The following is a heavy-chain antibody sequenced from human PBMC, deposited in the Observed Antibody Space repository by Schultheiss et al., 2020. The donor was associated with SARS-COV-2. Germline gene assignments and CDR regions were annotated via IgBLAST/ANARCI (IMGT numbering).Heavy chain of an antibody. CDR2: INHSGST. V-gene: IGHV4-39*07. CDR1: GGSISSGGYY. D-gene: IGHD2-2*02. CDR3: ARGVVVVPAGISHTHYYMDV. J-gene: IGHJ6*03. Sequence: SETLSLTCTVSGGSISSGGYYWSWIRQPPGKGLEWIGEINHSGSTSHNPSLKSRVTISVDTSKNQFSLKLSSVTAADTAVYYCARGVVVVPAGISHTHYYMDVWGKGTTVTVSS.